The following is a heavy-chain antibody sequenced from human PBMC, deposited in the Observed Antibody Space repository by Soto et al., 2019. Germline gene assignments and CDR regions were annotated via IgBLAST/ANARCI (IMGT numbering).Heavy chain of an antibody. CDR2: IYQNGHT. D-gene: IGHD6-19*01. V-gene: IGHV4-4*02. CDR1: SGSIKTDVW. J-gene: IGHJ4*02. CDR3: ARDAAVAGETDRFDY. Sequence: XGTLSLTCTVSSGSIKTDVWWSWLRRPPGKGLEWIGEIYQNGHTNYNPSLKSRVTMSVDKSKNQFSLMLTSVTAADTAMYYCARDAAVAGETDRFDYWGQGILVTVSS.